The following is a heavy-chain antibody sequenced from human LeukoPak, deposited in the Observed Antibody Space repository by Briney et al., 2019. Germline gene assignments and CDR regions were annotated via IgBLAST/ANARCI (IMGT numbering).Heavy chain of an antibody. CDR2: FDPEDGET. CDR3: ATDPMAGPEQPTAGLRY. J-gene: IGHJ4*02. V-gene: IGHV1-24*01. D-gene: IGHD1/OR15-1a*01. CDR1: GYTLTELS. Sequence: ASVKVSCKVFGYTLTELSMHWVRQAPGKGLEWMGGFDPEDGETIYAQKFQGRVTMTEDTSTDTAYMELSSLRSEDTAVYYCATDPMAGPEQPTAGLRYWGQGTLVTVSS.